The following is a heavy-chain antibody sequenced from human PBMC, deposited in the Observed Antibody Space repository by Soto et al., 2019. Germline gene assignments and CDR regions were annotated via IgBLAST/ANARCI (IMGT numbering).Heavy chain of an antibody. V-gene: IGHV1-69*06. D-gene: IGHD2-2*01. CDR1: GGTFSSYA. CDR3: SRDFGKEVVPAANLGDYYYGMDV. Sequence: GASVKVSCKASGGTFSSYAISWVRQAPGQGLEWMGGIIPIFGTANYAQKFQGRVTITADKSTSTAYMELSSLRSEDTAVYYCSRDFGKEVVPAANLGDYYYGMDVW. CDR2: IIPIFGTA. J-gene: IGHJ6*01.